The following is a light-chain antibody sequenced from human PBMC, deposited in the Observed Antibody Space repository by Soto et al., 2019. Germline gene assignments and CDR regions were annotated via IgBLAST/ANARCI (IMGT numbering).Light chain of an antibody. J-gene: IGKJ1*01. Sequence: DIQMTQSPSTLSTSAGDRVTITCRASQSISGWLAWYQQKRGKAPNLLIYKASSLGSGVPSRFSGSGSGTEFTLTISSLQPDDFATYYCQQYQSYPWTFGQGTKVEIK. CDR2: KAS. CDR3: QQYQSYPWT. CDR1: QSISGW. V-gene: IGKV1-5*03.